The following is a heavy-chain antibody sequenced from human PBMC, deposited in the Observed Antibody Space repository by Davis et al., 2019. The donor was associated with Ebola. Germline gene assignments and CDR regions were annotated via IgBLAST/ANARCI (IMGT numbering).Heavy chain of an antibody. V-gene: IGHV5-10-1*01. D-gene: IGHD3-22*01. CDR3: ARRHYYDSSGSYGMDV. CDR2: IDPSDSYT. CDR1: GYSFTSYW. J-gene: IGHJ6*02. Sequence: GESLKISCKGSGYSFTSYWISWVRQMPGKGLEWMGRIDPSDSYTNYSPSFQGHVTISADKSISTAYLQWSSLKASDTAMYYCARRHYYDSSGSYGMDVWGQGTTVTVSS.